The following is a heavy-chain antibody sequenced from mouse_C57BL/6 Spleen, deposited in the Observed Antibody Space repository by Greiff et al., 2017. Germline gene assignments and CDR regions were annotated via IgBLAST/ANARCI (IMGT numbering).Heavy chain of an antibody. V-gene: IGHV8-12*01. D-gene: IGHD1-1*01. Sequence: QVTLKVSGPGILQSSQTLSLTCSFSGFSLSTSGMGVSWIRQPSGKGLEWLAHIYWDDDKRYHPSLKSRLTISKDTSRNQVFLMITSVDTADTATSYCAREDYYGSSPWFAYWGQETLVTVSA. CDR2: IYWDDDK. J-gene: IGHJ3*01. CDR1: GFSLSTSGMG. CDR3: AREDYYGSSPWFAY.